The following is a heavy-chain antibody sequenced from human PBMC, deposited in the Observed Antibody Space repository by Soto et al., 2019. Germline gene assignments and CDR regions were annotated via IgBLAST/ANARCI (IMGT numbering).Heavy chain of an antibody. CDR2: IYYSGRT. D-gene: IGHD3-3*01. CDR1: GGSISSGGYY. CDR3: ARAHYDFWSGYYGSGVDY. V-gene: IGHV4-31*03. Sequence: QVQLQESGPGLVKPSQTLSLTCTVSGGSISSGGYYWSWIRQHPGKGLEWIGYIYYSGRTYYNPSLKSRVTISVDTSKNQFALKLSSVTAADTAVYYCARAHYDFWSGYYGSGVDYWGQGTLVTVSS. J-gene: IGHJ4*02.